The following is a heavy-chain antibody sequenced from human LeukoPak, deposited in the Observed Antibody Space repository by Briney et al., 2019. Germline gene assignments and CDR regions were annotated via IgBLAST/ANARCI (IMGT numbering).Heavy chain of an antibody. Sequence: PTGRSLRLSCAASGFTFSSYAMHWVRQAPGKGLEWVAVISYDGSNKYYADSVKGRFTISRDNSKNTPYLQMNSLRAEDTAVYYCARDRQGYSYGYFDYWGQGTLVTVSS. V-gene: IGHV3-30-3*01. J-gene: IGHJ4*02. CDR1: GFTFSSYA. D-gene: IGHD5-18*01. CDR2: ISYDGSNK. CDR3: ARDRQGYSYGYFDY.